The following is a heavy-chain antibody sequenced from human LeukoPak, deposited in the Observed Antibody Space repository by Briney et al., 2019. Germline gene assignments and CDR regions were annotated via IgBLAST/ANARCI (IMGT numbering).Heavy chain of an antibody. CDR1: GFTFSSYS. V-gene: IGHV3-21*01. CDR2: ISSSSSYI. J-gene: IGHJ3*02. CDR3: AGAPYSYGYYAFDI. D-gene: IGHD5-18*01. Sequence: PGGSLRLSCAASGFTFSSYSMNWVRQAPGKGLEWVSSISSSSSYIYYADSVKGRFTISRDNAKNSLYLQMNSLRAEDTAVYYCAGAPYSYGYYAFDIWGQGTMVTVSS.